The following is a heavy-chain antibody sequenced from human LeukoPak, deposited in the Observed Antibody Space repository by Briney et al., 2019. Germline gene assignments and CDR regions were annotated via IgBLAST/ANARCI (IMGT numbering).Heavy chain of an antibody. J-gene: IGHJ4*02. CDR2: IYYSGST. V-gene: IGHV4-59*01. CDR3: ARPADGSGYYSYYFAY. CDR1: GGSISSYY. Sequence: PSETLSLTCTVSGGSISSYYWSWLRQPPGKGLEWVGYIYYSGSTNYNPSLKSPVTISVDTSTNQFSLKLSSVTVADTPVYSCARPADGSGYYSYYFAYWGQGTLVTVSS. D-gene: IGHD3-22*01.